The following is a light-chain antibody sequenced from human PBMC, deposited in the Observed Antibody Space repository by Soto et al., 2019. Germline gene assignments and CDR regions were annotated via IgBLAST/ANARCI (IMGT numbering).Light chain of an antibody. CDR2: DAS. Sequence: EIVLTQSPATLSLSPGERATLSCRASQSVSSYLAWYQQKPGQAPRLLIYDASNRATGIPARFSGSGSGTDFTLTISDVQPEDFAVYYCQQRSDWPGLTFGGGTKVNIK. J-gene: IGKJ4*01. CDR3: QQRSDWPGLT. CDR1: QSVSSY. V-gene: IGKV3-11*01.